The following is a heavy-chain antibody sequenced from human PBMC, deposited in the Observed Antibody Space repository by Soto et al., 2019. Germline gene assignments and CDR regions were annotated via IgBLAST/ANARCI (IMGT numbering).Heavy chain of an antibody. J-gene: IGHJ5*02. Sequence: GGSLRLSCAASGFTFSSYAMSWVRQAPGKGLEWVSAISGSGGSTYYADSVKGRFTISRDNSKNTLYLQMNSLRAEDTAVYYCAKDPYDFWSGYYNWFDPWGQGTLVTVSS. CDR2: ISGSGGST. CDR3: AKDPYDFWSGYYNWFDP. CDR1: GFTFSSYA. D-gene: IGHD3-3*01. V-gene: IGHV3-23*01.